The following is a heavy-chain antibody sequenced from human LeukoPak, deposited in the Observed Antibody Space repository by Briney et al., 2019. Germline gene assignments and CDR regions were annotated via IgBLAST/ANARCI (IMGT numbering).Heavy chain of an antibody. CDR1: GFTFSSYW. CDR3: ARDLWGAGDC. V-gene: IGHV3-74*01. Sequence: GGSLRLSCAASGFTFSSYWMQWVRQAPGKGLVWVSRINRDGSSTIYADSVKGRFTISRDNAKNTLYLQMNSLTAEDTAVYYCARDLWGAGDCWGQGTLVTVSS. J-gene: IGHJ4*02. CDR2: INRDGSST. D-gene: IGHD1-26*01.